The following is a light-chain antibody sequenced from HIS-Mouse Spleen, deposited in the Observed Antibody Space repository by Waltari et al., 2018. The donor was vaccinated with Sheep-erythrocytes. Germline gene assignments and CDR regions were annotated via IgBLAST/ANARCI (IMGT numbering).Light chain of an antibody. Sequence: SSELTQDPAVSVALGQTVRITYQGDSLRSYYASWYQQKPGQAPVLVIYGKNNRPSGIPDRFSGSSSGNTASLTITGAQAEDEAGYYCNSRDSSGNHVVFGGGTKLTVL. J-gene: IGLJ2*01. CDR3: NSRDSSGNHVV. V-gene: IGLV3-19*01. CDR2: GKN. CDR1: SLRSYY.